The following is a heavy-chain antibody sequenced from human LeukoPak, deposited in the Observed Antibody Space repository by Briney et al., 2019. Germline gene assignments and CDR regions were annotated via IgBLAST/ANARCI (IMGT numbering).Heavy chain of an antibody. CDR1: GFTFSSYD. J-gene: IGHJ4*02. D-gene: IGHD1-26*01. V-gene: IGHV3-7*01. Sequence: GGSLRLSCAASGFTFSSYDMHWVRQAPGKGLEWVANIKQDGSEKYYVDSVKGRFTISRDNAKNSLYLQMNSLRAEDTAVYYCARESGGATNVDYWGQGTLVTVSS. CDR3: ARESGGATNVDY. CDR2: IKQDGSEK.